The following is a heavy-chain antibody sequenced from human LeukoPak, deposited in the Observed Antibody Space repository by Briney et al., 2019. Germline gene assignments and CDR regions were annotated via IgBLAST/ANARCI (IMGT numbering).Heavy chain of an antibody. CDR1: GGSISSGGYY. V-gene: IGHV4-31*03. CDR2: IYYSGST. J-gene: IGHJ4*02. CDR3: ARGMAVVTFDY. Sequence: TLSLTCTVSGGSISSGGYYWSWIRQHPGKGLEWIGYIYYSGSTYYNPSLKSRVTISVDTSKNQFSLKLSSVTAADTAVYYCARGMAVVTFDYWGQGTLVTVSS. D-gene: IGHD6-19*01.